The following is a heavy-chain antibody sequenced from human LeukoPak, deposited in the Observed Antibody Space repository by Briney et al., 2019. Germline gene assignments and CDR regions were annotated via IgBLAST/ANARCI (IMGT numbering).Heavy chain of an antibody. D-gene: IGHD3-3*01. CDR2: ISAYNGNT. V-gene: IGHV1-18*01. J-gene: IGHJ6*03. Sequence: ASVKVSCKASGYTFTSYGISWVRQAPGQGLEWMGWISAYNGNTNYAQKLQGRVTMTTDTSTSTAYMELRSLRAEDTAVYYCASSNYDFWSGYYTPRYYYYMDVWGKGTTVTVSS. CDR3: ASSNYDFWSGYYTPRYYYYMDV. CDR1: GYTFTSYG.